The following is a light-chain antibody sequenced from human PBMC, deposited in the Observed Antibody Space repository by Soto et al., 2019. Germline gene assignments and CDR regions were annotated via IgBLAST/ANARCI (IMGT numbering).Light chain of an antibody. J-gene: IGKJ5*01. CDR3: QXYXNXXT. V-gene: IGKV1-33*01. Sequence: DSQMTQSPSSLSASVGERVASTCQASQDSSNYLNWYQRKPGKAPKLLLYDASNLETGVPSRFSGSGSGTDFTFTISSLQPEDIAXXXCQXYXNXXTXGQGTRLEIK. CDR1: QDSSNY. CDR2: DAS.